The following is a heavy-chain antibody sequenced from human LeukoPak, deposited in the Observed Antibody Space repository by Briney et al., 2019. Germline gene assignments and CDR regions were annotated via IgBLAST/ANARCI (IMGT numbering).Heavy chain of an antibody. V-gene: IGHV1-3*01. CDR1: GYTFTSYA. CDR2: INAGNGNT. CDR3: ARFPGTMVRGVMSWFDP. Sequence: ASVKVSCKASGYTFTSYAMHWVRQAPGQRLEWMGWINAGNGNTKYSQKFQGRVTITRDTSASTAYMELSSLRSEDTAVYYCARFPGTMVRGVMSWFDPWGQGTLVTVSS. J-gene: IGHJ5*02. D-gene: IGHD3-10*01.